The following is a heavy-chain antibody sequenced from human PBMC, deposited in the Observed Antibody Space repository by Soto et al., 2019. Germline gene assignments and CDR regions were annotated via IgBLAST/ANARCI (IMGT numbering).Heavy chain of an antibody. V-gene: IGHV1-69*01. CDR1: GGSFRNYV. D-gene: IGHD3-10*01. CDR2: IIPVFETR. Sequence: QVQLVQSGAEVKKPGSSVKVSCRASGGSFRNYVMSWVRQAPGQGLEWMGGIIPVFETRTYAQKFQGRVTITADDSTSTVSMEMSNLRSEDTAVYYCARARGVPHYFDDWGQGTLVTVSS. CDR3: ARARGVPHYFDD. J-gene: IGHJ4*02.